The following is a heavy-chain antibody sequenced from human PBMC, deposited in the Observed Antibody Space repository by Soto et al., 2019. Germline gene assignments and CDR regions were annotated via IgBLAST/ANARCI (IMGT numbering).Heavy chain of an antibody. CDR2: IHHSGAT. CDR3: ATQGFYRMGV. J-gene: IGHJ6*02. CDR1: GDSITGDNW. Sequence: QVQLQESGPGLVQPLGTLSLTCAVSGDSITGDNWWSWVRQPPGKGLEWIGEIHHSGATNYNPSLKSRVTTSVDKSKNQCSLKLNSVTAADTAMFYCATQGFYRMGVWGRGTTVTVSS. V-gene: IGHV4-4*02.